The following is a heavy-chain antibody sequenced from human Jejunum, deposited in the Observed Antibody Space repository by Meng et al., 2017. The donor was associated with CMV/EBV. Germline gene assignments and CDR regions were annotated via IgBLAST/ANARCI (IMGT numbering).Heavy chain of an antibody. CDR1: GGSIIDSFQ. J-gene: IGHJ5*01. Sequence: SGGSIIDSFQWGWIRQPPGKGLAWIGNIYHLGGTSYNPSLERRVTMSVDTSKNQFSLILRSVTAADTAVYYCARWDSGAWYSWFDPWGQGTTVTVSS. V-gene: IGHV4-39*07. D-gene: IGHD6-19*01. CDR3: ARWDSGAWYSWFDP. CDR2: IYHLGGT.